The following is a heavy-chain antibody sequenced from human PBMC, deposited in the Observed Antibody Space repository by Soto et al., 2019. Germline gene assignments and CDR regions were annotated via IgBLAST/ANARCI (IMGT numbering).Heavy chain of an antibody. CDR1: GYTLTELS. CDR3: AKVYDSSGYYQSLWAFDI. J-gene: IGHJ3*02. Sequence: ASVKVSCKVSGYTLTELSMHWVRQAPGKGFEWMGGFDPEDGETIYAQKFQGRVTMTEDTSTDTAYMELSSLRSEDTAVYYCAKVYDSSGYYQSLWAFDIWGQGTMVT. CDR2: FDPEDGET. V-gene: IGHV1-24*01. D-gene: IGHD3-22*01.